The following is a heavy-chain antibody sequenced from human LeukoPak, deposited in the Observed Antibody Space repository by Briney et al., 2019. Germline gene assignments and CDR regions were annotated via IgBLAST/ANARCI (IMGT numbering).Heavy chain of an antibody. CDR2: INYSGRT. J-gene: IGHJ4*02. CDR1: DDSINNDRYF. Sequence: SETLSLTCSISDDSINNDRYFWAWIRQPPGKGLECIASINYSGRTYYNPSLNSRLIISVDTAKRQFSLKLTSVTAADTALYFCARDIDDVGALFDFWGQGTLVTVSS. CDR3: ARDIDDVGALFDF. D-gene: IGHD1-26*01. V-gene: IGHV4-39*07.